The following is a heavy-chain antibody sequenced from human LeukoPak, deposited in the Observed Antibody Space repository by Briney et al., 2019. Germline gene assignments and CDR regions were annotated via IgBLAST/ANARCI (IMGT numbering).Heavy chain of an antibody. D-gene: IGHD5-24*01. CDR1: GYTFTRYY. CDR3: ARAGGGDGYNYVY. CDR2: INPSGGTT. Sequence: ASVKVSCKASGYTFTRYYIHWVRQAPGQGLEWMGIINPSGGTTNYAQKFQGRVTTTRDTSTSTVYMELSSLRSEDTAVYYCARAGGGDGYNYVYWGQGTLVTVSS. V-gene: IGHV1-46*01. J-gene: IGHJ4*02.